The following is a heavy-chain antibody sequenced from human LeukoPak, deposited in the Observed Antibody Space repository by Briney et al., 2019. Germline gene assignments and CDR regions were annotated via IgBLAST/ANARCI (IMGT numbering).Heavy chain of an antibody. CDR3: ARDQYYDSKGWFDP. CDR1: GCTFTSHG. J-gene: IGHJ5*02. V-gene: IGHV1-18*04. D-gene: IGHD3-22*01. Sequence: ASVKVSCKASGCTFTSHGITWVRQAPGQGLEWMGWISTYNVSTNCAQKLQGRVTMTTDTSTSTAYMELRSLRSDDTAVYYCARDQYYDSKGWFDPWGQGTLVTVSS. CDR2: ISTYNVST.